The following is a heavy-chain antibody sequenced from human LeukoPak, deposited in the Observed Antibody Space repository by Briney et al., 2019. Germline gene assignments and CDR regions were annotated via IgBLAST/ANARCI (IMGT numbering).Heavy chain of an antibody. CDR3: ARERGSGALDY. D-gene: IGHD5-12*01. J-gene: IGHJ4*02. V-gene: IGHV3-7*01. CDR1: GFTFSSYW. Sequence: GGSLRLSCAASGFTFSSYWMSWVRQAPGKGLEWVANIKQDGSEKYYVDSVKGRFTISRDNAENSLYLQMNSLRAEDTAVYYCARERGSGALDYWGQGTLVTVSS. CDR2: IKQDGSEK.